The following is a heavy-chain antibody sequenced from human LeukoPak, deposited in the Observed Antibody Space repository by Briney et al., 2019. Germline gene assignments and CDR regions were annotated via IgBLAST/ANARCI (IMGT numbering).Heavy chain of an antibody. V-gene: IGHV3-23*01. CDR3: AKDHGPVVPAATIDY. D-gene: IGHD2-2*01. CDR1: GFTFSSYA. J-gene: IGHJ4*02. Sequence: GGSLRLSRAASGFTFSSYAMSWVRQAPGKGLEWVSAISGSGGSTYYADSVKGRFTISRDNSKNTLYLQMNSLRAEDTAVYYCAKDHGPVVPAATIDYWGQGTLVTVSS. CDR2: ISGSGGST.